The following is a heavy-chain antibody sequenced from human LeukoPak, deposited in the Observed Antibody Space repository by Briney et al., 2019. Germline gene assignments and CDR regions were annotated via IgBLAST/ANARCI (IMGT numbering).Heavy chain of an antibody. CDR1: GGSFSDYY. Sequence: PSETLSLTCAVYGGSFSDYYWTWIRQPPGRGPKWIGEINHSGSPNNNPSLKSRVSISFDTSKNQFSLKLTSVTAADTAVYYCGSRRTAMFGVIKGPIDYWGQGTLVTVSS. CDR2: INHSGSP. D-gene: IGHD3-3*01. V-gene: IGHV4-34*01. J-gene: IGHJ4*02. CDR3: GSRRTAMFGVIKGPIDY.